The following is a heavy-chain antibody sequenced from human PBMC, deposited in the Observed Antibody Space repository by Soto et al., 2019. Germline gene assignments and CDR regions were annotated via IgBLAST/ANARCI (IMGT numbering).Heavy chain of an antibody. CDR1: GGSFSGYY. Sequence: SETLSLTCAVYGGSFSGYYWSWIRQPPGKGLEWIGEINHSGSTNYNPSLKSRVTISVDTSKNLFSLKLSSVTAADTAVYYCSYGSGSYYNDAFDIWGQGTMVTVSS. J-gene: IGHJ3*02. CDR3: SYGSGSYYNDAFDI. V-gene: IGHV4-34*01. D-gene: IGHD3-10*01. CDR2: INHSGST.